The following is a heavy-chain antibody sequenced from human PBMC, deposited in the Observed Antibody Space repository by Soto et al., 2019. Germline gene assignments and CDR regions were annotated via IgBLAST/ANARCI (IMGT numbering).Heavy chain of an antibody. J-gene: IGHJ4*02. Sequence: QVQLVQSGAAVSKPGSSVKVSCKASGGTFGIYAIGWVRQAPGQGLEWMGGIIPAFGTTKNAQKFKGRLTIYADKSTGTAYMEMTSLRSEDTAVYYCTRDGDSADYGYWGQGTLVTVSS. CDR2: IIPAFGTT. CDR1: GGTFGIYA. D-gene: IGHD2-21*01. CDR3: TRDGDSADYGY. V-gene: IGHV1-69*06.